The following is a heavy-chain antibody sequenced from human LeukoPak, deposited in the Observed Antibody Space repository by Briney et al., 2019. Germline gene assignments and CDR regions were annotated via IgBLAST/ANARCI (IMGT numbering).Heavy chain of an antibody. CDR2: ISGSSSPI. Sequence: GGSLRLSCAASGFSFSTYSMNWVRQAPGKGLEWVSFISGSSSPIYYADSVKGRFTISRDNAKDSLYLQMNSLRAEDTAVYYCAKDQVGRAFTMIVVVISYFDYWGQGTLVTVSS. J-gene: IGHJ4*02. CDR1: GFSFSTYS. CDR3: AKDQVGRAFTMIVVVISYFDY. D-gene: IGHD3-22*01. V-gene: IGHV3-48*01.